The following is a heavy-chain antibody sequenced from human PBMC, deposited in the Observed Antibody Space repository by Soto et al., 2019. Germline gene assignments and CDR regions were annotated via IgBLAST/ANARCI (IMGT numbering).Heavy chain of an antibody. V-gene: IGHV4-61*01. CDR1: GDSVSTGPSF. Sequence: QVQLQESGPGLVTPSETLSLTCTVSGDSVSTGPSFWSWIRQPPGKGLECIAYIYNSETTYYNPSLRSRVTLSVATSNTQFSLKLSSVTAADTGVYYCARGRGYGYGIAYWGQGTLVSVSS. CDR3: ARGRGYGYGIAY. D-gene: IGHD5-18*01. CDR2: IYNSETT. J-gene: IGHJ4*02.